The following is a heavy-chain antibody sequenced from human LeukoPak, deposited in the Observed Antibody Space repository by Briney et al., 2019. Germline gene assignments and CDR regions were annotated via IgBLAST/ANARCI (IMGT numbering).Heavy chain of an antibody. CDR2: IYYSGST. V-gene: IGHV4-31*03. CDR3: ASTSIAGPDY. J-gene: IGHJ4*02. D-gene: IGHD6-6*01. Sequence: SETLSLTCTVSGGSISSGGYYWSWIRQHPGKGLEWIGYIYYSGSTYYNPSLKSRVTISVDTSKNQFSLKLGSVTAADTAVYYCASTSIAGPDYWGQGTLVTVSS. CDR1: GGSISSGGYY.